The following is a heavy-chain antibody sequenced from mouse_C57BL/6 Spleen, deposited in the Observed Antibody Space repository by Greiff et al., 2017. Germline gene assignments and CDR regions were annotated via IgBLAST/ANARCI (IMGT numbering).Heavy chain of an antibody. CDR2: INPNNGGT. Sequence: EVKLQESGPELVKPGASVKIPCKASGYTFTDYNMDWVKQSHGKSLEWIGDINPNNGGTIYNQKFKGKATLTVDKSSSTAYMELRSLTSEDTAVYYCARSLYGYDDAMDYWGQGTSVTVSS. D-gene: IGHD2-2*01. V-gene: IGHV1-18*01. CDR1: GYTFTDYN. CDR3: ARSLYGYDDAMDY. J-gene: IGHJ4*01.